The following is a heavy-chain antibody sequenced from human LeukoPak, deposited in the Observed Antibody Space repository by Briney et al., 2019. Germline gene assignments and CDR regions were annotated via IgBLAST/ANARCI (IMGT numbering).Heavy chain of an antibody. Sequence: ASLKVSCKASGYTFTGYYMHWVRQAPGQGLEWMGWINPNSGGTNYAQKFQGRVTMTRDTSISTAYMELSRLRSDDTAVYYCARDHAYCGGDCYSAGDDPWGQGTLVTVSS. V-gene: IGHV1-2*02. D-gene: IGHD2-21*02. CDR1: GYTFTGYY. J-gene: IGHJ5*02. CDR3: ARDHAYCGGDCYSAGDDP. CDR2: INPNSGGT.